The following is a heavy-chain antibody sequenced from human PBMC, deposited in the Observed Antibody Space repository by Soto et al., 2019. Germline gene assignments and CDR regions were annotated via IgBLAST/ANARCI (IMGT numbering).Heavy chain of an antibody. V-gene: IGHV1-69*02. CDR3: ASSSSGYEGDYYYGMDV. J-gene: IGHJ6*02. Sequence: QVQLVQSGAEVKKPGSSVKVSCKASGGTFSSYTISWVRQAPGQGLEWMGRIIPILGIANYAQKFQGRVTITADKSTSPAYMELSRLRSEDTAVYYCASSSSGYEGDYYYGMDVWGQGTTVTVSS. D-gene: IGHD3-22*01. CDR2: IIPILGIA. CDR1: GGTFSSYT.